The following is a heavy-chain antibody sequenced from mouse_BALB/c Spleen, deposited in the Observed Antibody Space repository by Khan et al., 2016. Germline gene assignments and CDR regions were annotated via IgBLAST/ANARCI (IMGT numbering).Heavy chain of an antibody. V-gene: IGHV3-2*02. CDR1: GYSITSDYA. Sequence: EVQLQESGPGLVKPSQSLSLTCTVTGYSITSDYAWNWIRQFPGNKLEWMGYISYSGSTSYNPSLKSRISITRDTSKNQFFLQLNSVTTEDTATCYCARWENYRYAMDYWGQGTSVTVSS. D-gene: IGHD2-14*01. J-gene: IGHJ4*01. CDR3: ARWENYRYAMDY. CDR2: ISYSGST.